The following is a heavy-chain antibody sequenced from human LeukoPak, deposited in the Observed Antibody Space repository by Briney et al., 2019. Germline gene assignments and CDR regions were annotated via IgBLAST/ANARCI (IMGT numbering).Heavy chain of an antibody. D-gene: IGHD3-22*01. CDR3: ARDYYYDSSSAFDI. CDR2: IYYSGST. Sequence: SETLSLTCTVSGGSISSRSYYWGWIRQPPGKGLEWIGFIYYSGSTYYNPSLKSRVTISVDTSKNQFSLKLSSVTAADAAVYYCARDYYYDSSSAFDIWGQGTMVTVSS. V-gene: IGHV4-39*07. CDR1: GGSISSRSYY. J-gene: IGHJ3*02.